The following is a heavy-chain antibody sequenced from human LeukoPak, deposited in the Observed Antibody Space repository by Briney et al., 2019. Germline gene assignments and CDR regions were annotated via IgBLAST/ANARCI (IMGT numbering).Heavy chain of an antibody. J-gene: IGHJ4*02. D-gene: IGHD4-17*01. V-gene: IGHV1-69*06. CDR1: GGTFSSYA. CDR2: IIPIFGTA. CDR3: ARGHYNYGDYDY. Sequence: SVRVSCKASGGTFSSYAISWVRQAPGQGLEWMGGIIPIFGTANYAQKFQGRVTITADKSTSTAYMELSSLRSEDTAVYYCARGHYNYGDYDYWGQGTLVTVSP.